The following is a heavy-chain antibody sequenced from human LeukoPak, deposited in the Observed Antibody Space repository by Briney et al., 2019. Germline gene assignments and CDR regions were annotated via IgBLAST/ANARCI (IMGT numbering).Heavy chain of an antibody. D-gene: IGHD2-15*01. Sequence: GGSLSLFCAACGFTFSSYSLNWVRQAPGKGLEWVSYITSSSSSIYYADSVKGRFTISRHNAKNSLYLQMNSLRAEDTAMYYCAIDYCSGGRCYSVDYWGQGTLVTVSP. CDR3: AIDYCSGGRCYSVDY. J-gene: IGHJ4*02. CDR1: GFTFSSYS. V-gene: IGHV3-48*04. CDR2: ITSSSSSI.